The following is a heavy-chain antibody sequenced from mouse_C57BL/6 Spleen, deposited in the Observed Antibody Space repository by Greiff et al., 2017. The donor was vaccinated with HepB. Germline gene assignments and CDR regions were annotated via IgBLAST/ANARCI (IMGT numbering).Heavy chain of an antibody. J-gene: IGHJ2*01. CDR3: ARSEQLRLSLFDY. V-gene: IGHV1-4*01. CDR2: INPSSGYT. D-gene: IGHD3-2*02. CDR1: GYTFTSYT. Sequence: VQLQQSGAEMARPGASVKMSCKASGYTFTSYTMHWVKQRPGQGLEWIRYINPSSGYTKYNQKFKDKATLTADKSSSTAYMQLSSLTSEDSAVYYCARSEQLRLSLFDYWGQGTTLTVSS.